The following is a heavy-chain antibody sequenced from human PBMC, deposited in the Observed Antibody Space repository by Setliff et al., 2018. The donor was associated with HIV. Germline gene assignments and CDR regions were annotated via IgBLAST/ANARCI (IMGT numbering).Heavy chain of an antibody. CDR2: INPSGGST. J-gene: IGHJ4*02. Sequence: GASVKVSCKASGYTFTSYYMHWVRQAPGQGLEWMGIINPSGGSTSYAQKFQGRVTMTRDTSTSTGYMEVYRLRSDDTAVYYCARSFKSYLDFFDHWGQGTLVTV. V-gene: IGHV1-46*03. CDR3: ARSFKSYLDFFDH. CDR1: GYTFTSYY. D-gene: IGHD3-10*01.